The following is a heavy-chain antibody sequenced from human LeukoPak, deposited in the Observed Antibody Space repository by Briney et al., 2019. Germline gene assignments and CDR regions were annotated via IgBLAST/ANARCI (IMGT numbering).Heavy chain of an antibody. Sequence: TSSETLSLTCTVSGGSISSSRYYWGWIRQPPGKGLEWIGSIYYSGSTYYNPSLKSRVTISVDTSKNQFSLKLSSVTAADTAVYYCARDLAGVVNYYYYMDVWGKGTTVTVSS. CDR2: IYYSGST. J-gene: IGHJ6*03. CDR3: ARDLAGVVNYYYYMDV. CDR1: GGSISSSRYY. D-gene: IGHD2-15*01. V-gene: IGHV4-39*07.